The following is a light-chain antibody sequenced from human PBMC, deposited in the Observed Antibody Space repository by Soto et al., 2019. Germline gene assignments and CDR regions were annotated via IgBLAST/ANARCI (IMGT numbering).Light chain of an antibody. CDR2: EVN. CDR1: SSDVGAYNY. Sequence: QSVLTQPASVSGSPGQPITISCTGTSSDVGAYNYVSWYQLHPGKAPKLMIYEVNNRPSGVSHRFSGSKSGNTASLTFSGLQPEDEADYYCSSYASIGAVVFGGGTKLTVL. J-gene: IGLJ3*02. V-gene: IGLV2-14*01. CDR3: SSYASIGAVV.